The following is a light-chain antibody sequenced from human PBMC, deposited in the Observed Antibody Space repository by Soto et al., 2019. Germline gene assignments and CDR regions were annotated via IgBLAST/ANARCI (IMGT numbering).Light chain of an antibody. J-gene: IGLJ3*02. CDR3: QVWDSSSDHGV. V-gene: IGLV3-21*02. CDR1: NIGIKN. Sequence: SYELTQPPSVSVAPGQTATITCGETNIGIKNVHWYQQKPGQAPVLVVYDDSDRPSGIPERFSGSSFGNTATLTISRVEAGDEADYYCQVWDSSSDHGVFGGGTKLTVL. CDR2: DDS.